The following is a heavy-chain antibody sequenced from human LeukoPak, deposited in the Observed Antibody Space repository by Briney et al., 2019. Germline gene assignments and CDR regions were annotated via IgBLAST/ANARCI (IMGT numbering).Heavy chain of an antibody. CDR2: IYYSGST. Sequence: SETLSLTCTVSGGSISSYYWSWIRQPPGKGLEWIGYIYYSGSTNYNPSLKSRVTISVDTSKNQFSLKLSSVTAADTAVYYCASDTSPTSTVTTSYFDYWGQGTLVTVSS. D-gene: IGHD4-17*01. J-gene: IGHJ4*02. V-gene: IGHV4-59*01. CDR3: ASDTSPTSTVTTSYFDY. CDR1: GGSISSYY.